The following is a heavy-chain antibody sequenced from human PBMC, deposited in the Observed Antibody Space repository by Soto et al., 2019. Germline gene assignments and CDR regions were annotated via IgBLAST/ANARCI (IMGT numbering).Heavy chain of an antibody. CDR2: IWYGGSNK. J-gene: IGHJ4*02. CDR3: ARGDYYDTSGYYSTSYYFDY. CDR1: GFTFSSYG. D-gene: IGHD3-22*01. V-gene: IGHV3-33*01. Sequence: QVQLVESGGGVVQPGRSLRLSCEASGFTFSSYGMHWVRQAPGKGLEWVAVIWYGGSNKFYADSVKGRFTISRDNSKNTLYLQMNSLRAEDTSVYHCARGDYYDTSGYYSTSYYFDYWGQGTLVTVSS.